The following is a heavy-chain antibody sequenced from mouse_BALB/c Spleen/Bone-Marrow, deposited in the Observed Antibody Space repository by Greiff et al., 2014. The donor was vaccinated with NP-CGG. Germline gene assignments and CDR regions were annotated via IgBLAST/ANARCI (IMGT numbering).Heavy chain of an antibody. D-gene: IGHD1-1*01. CDR2: ISDGGSYT. CDR1: GFTFSDYY. J-gene: IGHJ2*01. CDR3: ARDRAAHYYGNSFYFDY. V-gene: IGHV5-4*02. Sequence: EVMLVESGGGLVKPGGSLKLSCAASGFTFSDYYMYWVRQTPEKRLEWVATISDGGSYTYYPDSVKGRFTISRDNAKNNLYLQMSSLKSEDTAMYYCARDRAAHYYGNSFYFDYWGQGTTLTVSS.